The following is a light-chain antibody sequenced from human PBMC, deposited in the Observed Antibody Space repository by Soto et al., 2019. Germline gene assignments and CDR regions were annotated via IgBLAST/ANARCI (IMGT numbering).Light chain of an antibody. V-gene: IGKV1-5*03. J-gene: IGKJ1*01. CDR2: KAS. CDR3: QEYNSFSRRT. Sequence: DIQITQSPSTLSASVGDRVAITCRTSQSVSAWLDWYQRKPGKAPKLLIYKASTLESGVPSRFSGSGTETEFTRPIRSLRPDDFAAYYWQEYNSFSRRTGGQGTKVEIK. CDR1: QSVSAW.